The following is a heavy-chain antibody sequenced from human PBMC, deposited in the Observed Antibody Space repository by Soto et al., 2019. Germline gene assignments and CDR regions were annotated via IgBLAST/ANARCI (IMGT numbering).Heavy chain of an antibody. D-gene: IGHD2-21*02. CDR2: VNPSGGHT. V-gene: IGHV1-46*01. Sequence: QVQLVQSGAEVKKPGASVKVSCKASGDTFTDYYIHWVRQAPGQGLEWMGTVNPSGGHTTYAQHLLGRMTXTXXXSXXTLYMELNSLTSEDTAVYYCARGGHVVVVTAALDYWGQGTLVTVSS. J-gene: IGHJ4*02. CDR3: ARGGHVVVVTAALDY. CDR1: GDTFTDYY.